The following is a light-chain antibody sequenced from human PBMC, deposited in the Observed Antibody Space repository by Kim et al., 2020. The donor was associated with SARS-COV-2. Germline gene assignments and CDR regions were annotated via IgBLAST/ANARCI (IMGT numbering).Light chain of an antibody. J-gene: IGLJ3*02. V-gene: IGLV6-57*02. CDR1: SRSIASNY. CDR3: QSYDSSNRV. CDR2: EDN. Sequence: GKTVTISCTGSSRSIASNYVQWYQQRPGSAPTTVIYEDNQRPSGVPDRFSGSIDSSSNSASLTISGLKTEDEADYYCQSYDSSNRVFGGGTQLTVL.